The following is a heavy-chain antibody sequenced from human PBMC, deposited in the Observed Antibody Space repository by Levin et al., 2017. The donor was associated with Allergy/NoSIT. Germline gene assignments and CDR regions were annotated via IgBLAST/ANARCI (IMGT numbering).Heavy chain of an antibody. CDR3: ATSYPRAFDI. Sequence: GESLKISCKGSGYSFPTYWIGWVRQMPGKGLEWMGIIYPGDSETRYSPSFQGQVTMSADKSINTAYLQWRSLKASDTAMYYCATSYPRAFDIWGQGTMVTVSS. V-gene: IGHV5-51*01. D-gene: IGHD2-2*02. CDR1: GYSFPTYW. J-gene: IGHJ3*02. CDR2: IYPGDSET.